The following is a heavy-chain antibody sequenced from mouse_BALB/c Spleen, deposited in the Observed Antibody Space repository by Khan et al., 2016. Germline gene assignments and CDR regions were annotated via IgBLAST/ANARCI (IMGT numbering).Heavy chain of an antibody. CDR3: ARLVRGYAMDY. J-gene: IGHJ4*01. Sequence: QIQLVQSGPELKKPGETVKISCKASGYTFTNYGMNWVKQAPGKGLKWMGWINTYTGEPTYADDFKGRFAFSLETSASTAYLQINNLKNEDTATXFCARLVRGYAMDYWGQGTSVTVSS. D-gene: IGHD2-14*01. CDR2: INTYTGEP. CDR1: GYTFTNYG. V-gene: IGHV9-3-1*01.